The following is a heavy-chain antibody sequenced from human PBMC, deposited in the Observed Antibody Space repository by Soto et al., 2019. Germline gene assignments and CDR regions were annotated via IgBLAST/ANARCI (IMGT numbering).Heavy chain of an antibody. CDR3: ARGYDILTGPPDY. Sequence: QPPGKGLEWIGIIHYSGSTYYNPSLKSRVIISADTSKNQFSLKLTSVTAADTAVYYCARGYDILTGPPDYWGQGTLVTVSS. D-gene: IGHD3-9*01. CDR2: IHYSGST. J-gene: IGHJ4*02. V-gene: IGHV4-39*01.